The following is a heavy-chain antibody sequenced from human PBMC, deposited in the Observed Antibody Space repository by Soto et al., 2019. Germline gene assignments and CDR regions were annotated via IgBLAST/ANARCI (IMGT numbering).Heavy chain of an antibody. CDR2: ISGSGGST. Sequence: GGSLRLSCAASGFTFSSYAMSWVRQAPGKGLEWVSAISGSGGSTYYADSVKGRFTISRDNSKNTLYLQMNSLRAEDTAVYYCAKGDTYYDFWSGYYGDGYCYYGMDVWGQGTTVTVSS. CDR3: AKGDTYYDFWSGYYGDGYCYYGMDV. J-gene: IGHJ6*02. V-gene: IGHV3-23*01. CDR1: GFTFSSYA. D-gene: IGHD3-3*01.